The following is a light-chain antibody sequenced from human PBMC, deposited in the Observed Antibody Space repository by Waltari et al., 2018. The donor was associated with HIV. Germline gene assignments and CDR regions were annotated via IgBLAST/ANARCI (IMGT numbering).Light chain of an antibody. CDR1: PSNIGIQT. V-gene: IGLV1-44*01. J-gene: IGLJ3*02. CDR3: ASWDASLNGWV. CDR2: GNY. Sequence: QSVVTQPPSVSGTPGQTVTISCSGIPSNIGIQTVNWYQHLPGTAPKLLIYGNYQRPSGVPDRFSASKSGTSASLAISGLQSEDEADYYCASWDASLNGWVFGGGTKLTVL.